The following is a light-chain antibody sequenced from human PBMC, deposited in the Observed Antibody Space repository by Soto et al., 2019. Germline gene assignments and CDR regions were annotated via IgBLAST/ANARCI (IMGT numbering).Light chain of an antibody. CDR2: EVS. J-gene: IGLJ1*01. V-gene: IGLV2-14*01. CDR1: SSDVGGYNF. CDR3: SSYSSSSPYV. Sequence: QSALTQPASVSGSPGQSITISCTGTSSDVGGYNFVSWYQQHPGKAPKLMIYEVSNRPSGVSIRFSGSKSGSTASLTISGLQAEDEADYYCSSYSSSSPYVFGTGTKLTVL.